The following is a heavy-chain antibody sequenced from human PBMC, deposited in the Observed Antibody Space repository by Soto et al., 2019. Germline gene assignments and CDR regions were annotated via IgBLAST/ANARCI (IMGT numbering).Heavy chain of an antibody. CDR1: GFTLSSYS. CDR2: ISSSSSTI. V-gene: IGHV3-48*02. CDR3: ARERITIFGVVTIKDYYYGMDV. J-gene: IGHJ6*02. D-gene: IGHD3-3*01. Sequence: PGGSLRLSCAASGFTLSSYSMNWVRQAPGKGLEWVSYISSSSSTIYYADSVKGRFTISRDNAKNSLYLQMNSLRDEDTAVYYCARERITIFGVVTIKDYYYGMDVWGQGTTVTVSS.